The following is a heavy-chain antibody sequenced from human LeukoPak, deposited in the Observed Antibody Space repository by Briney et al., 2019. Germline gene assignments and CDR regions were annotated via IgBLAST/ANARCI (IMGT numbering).Heavy chain of an antibody. D-gene: IGHD2-2*01. J-gene: IGHJ4*02. CDR2: ISTSSGFI. CDR1: GFSFSSYR. CDR3: ARGAFNTSPDY. Sequence: GGSLRLSCAASGFSFSSYRMNWVRQAPGKGLEWISYISTSSGFISYADSVKGRFTISRDNAKNSLYLQMNSLRAEDTAVYYCARGAFNTSPDYWGQGILVTVSS. V-gene: IGHV3-21*05.